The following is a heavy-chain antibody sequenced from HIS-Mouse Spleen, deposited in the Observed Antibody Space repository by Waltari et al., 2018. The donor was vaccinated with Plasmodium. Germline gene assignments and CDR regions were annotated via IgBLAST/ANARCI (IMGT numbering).Heavy chain of an antibody. D-gene: IGHD3-3*01. CDR1: GVSFSGYY. Sequence: QVQLQQLGAGLLKPSETLSLTCAVYGVSFSGYYWSWIRQPPGKGLEWIGEINHNGSTNYNPSLKSRVTISVDTSKNQFSLKLSSVTAADTAVYYCARVTSSGVYWYFDLWGRGTLVTVSS. CDR3: ARVTSSGVYWYFDL. V-gene: IGHV4-34*01. J-gene: IGHJ2*01. CDR2: INHNGST.